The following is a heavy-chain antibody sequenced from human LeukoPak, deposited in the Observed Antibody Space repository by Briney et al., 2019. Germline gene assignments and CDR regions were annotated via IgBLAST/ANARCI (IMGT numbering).Heavy chain of an antibody. CDR2: IGNTGRTV. Sequence: GGSLRLSCAASGFRFSSYEMNWVRQAPGRGLEWVSYIGNTGRTVYYVDSVKGRFTVSRDNAKNSLYLQMNSLRAEDTAIYYCVRGDRYFFDYWGQGTLVTVSS. D-gene: IGHD1-14*01. V-gene: IGHV3-48*03. CDR1: GFRFSSYE. J-gene: IGHJ4*02. CDR3: VRGDRYFFDY.